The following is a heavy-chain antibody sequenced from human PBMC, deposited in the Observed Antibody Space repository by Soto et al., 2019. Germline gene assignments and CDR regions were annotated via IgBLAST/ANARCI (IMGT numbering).Heavy chain of an antibody. V-gene: IGHV3-74*01. D-gene: IGHD3-22*01. J-gene: IGHJ4*02. Sequence: LRLSCAASGFTFSNYRMHWVRQAPGKGLVWVSRISSDGSSTNYADSVKGRFTISRDNAKNTLYLQMDSLRAEDTALYYCGRVLNYYDTSGYNPYFDYWGQGISVTVSS. CDR1: GFTFSNYR. CDR3: GRVLNYYDTSGYNPYFDY. CDR2: ISSDGSST.